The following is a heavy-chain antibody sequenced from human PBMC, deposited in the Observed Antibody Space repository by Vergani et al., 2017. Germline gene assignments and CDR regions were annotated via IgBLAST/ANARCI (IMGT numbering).Heavy chain of an antibody. V-gene: IGHV4-34*01. Sequence: QVQLQQWGAGLLKPSETLSLTCAVYGGSFSGYYWSWIRQPPGKGLEWIGEINHSGSTNYNPSLKSRVTISVATSKNQFSLKLSSVTAADTAVYYCAIVSRIAAAGKQPGYYYYGMDVWGQGTTVTVSS. CDR1: GGSFSGYY. CDR2: INHSGST. J-gene: IGHJ6*02. D-gene: IGHD6-13*01. CDR3: AIVSRIAAAGKQPGYYYYGMDV.